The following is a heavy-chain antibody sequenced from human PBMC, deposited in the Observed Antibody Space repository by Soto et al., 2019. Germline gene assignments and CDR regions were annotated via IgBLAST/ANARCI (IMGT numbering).Heavy chain of an antibody. D-gene: IGHD3-10*01. CDR2: IYHSGST. V-gene: IGHV4-4*02. Sequence: PSETLSLTCAVSGGSISSSNWWSWVRQPPGKGLGWIGEIYHSGSTNYNPSLKSRVTISVDKSKNQFSLKRSSVTAADTAVYYCARAVKGRVGSGSYYEAWFDPWGQGTLVTVSS. CDR3: ARAVKGRVGSGSYYEAWFDP. CDR1: GGSISSSNW. J-gene: IGHJ5*02.